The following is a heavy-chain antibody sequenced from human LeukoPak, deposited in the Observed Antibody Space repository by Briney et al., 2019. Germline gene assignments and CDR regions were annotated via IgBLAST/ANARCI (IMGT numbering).Heavy chain of an antibody. Sequence: GGSLRLSCVASGFTFSSYAMSWVRQAPGKGLEWVSGISGGGGSIHYADSVKGRFTISRDNSMNTLYLQMNSLRAEDTAVYYCARYRSVTTGKRFFDYWGQGTLATVSS. V-gene: IGHV3-23*01. J-gene: IGHJ4*02. D-gene: IGHD4-17*01. CDR3: ARYRSVTTGKRFFDY. CDR2: ISGGGGSI. CDR1: GFTFSSYA.